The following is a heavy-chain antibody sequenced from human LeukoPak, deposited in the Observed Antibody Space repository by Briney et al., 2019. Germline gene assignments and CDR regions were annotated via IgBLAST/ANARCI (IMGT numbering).Heavy chain of an antibody. V-gene: IGHV3-23*01. D-gene: IGHD3-22*01. J-gene: IGHJ6*02. CDR3: ARDRYYDSSGYYYYYYGMDV. CDR2: ISGSGGST. Sequence: GGSLRLSCAASGFTFSSYAMSWVRQAPGKGLEWVSAISGSGGSTYYADSVKGRFTISRDNSKNMLYLQMNSLRAEDTAVYYCARDRYYDSSGYYYYYYGMDVWGQGTTVTVSS. CDR1: GFTFSSYA.